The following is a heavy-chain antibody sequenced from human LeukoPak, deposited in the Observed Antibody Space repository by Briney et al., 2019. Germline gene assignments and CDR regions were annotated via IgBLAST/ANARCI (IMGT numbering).Heavy chain of an antibody. CDR2: ISYDGSNK. D-gene: IGHD3-10*01. Sequence: PGGSLRLSCAASGFTFSSYAMHWVRQAPGKGLEWVAVISYDGSNKYYADSVKGRFTISRDNSKNTLYLQMNSLRAEDTAVYYCAKEVTYYYGSGKNYFDYWGQGTLVTVSS. V-gene: IGHV3-30-3*01. J-gene: IGHJ4*02. CDR1: GFTFSSYA. CDR3: AKEVTYYYGSGKNYFDY.